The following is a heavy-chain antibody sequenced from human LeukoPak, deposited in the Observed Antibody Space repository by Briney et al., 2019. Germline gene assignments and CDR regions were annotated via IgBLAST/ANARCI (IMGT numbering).Heavy chain of an antibody. V-gene: IGHV4-39*01. CDR1: GDSISSSSYY. D-gene: IGHD1-1*01. CDR3: ARPVPSRLGWFDP. J-gene: IGHJ5*02. CDR2: IYYSGST. Sequence: SETLSLTCTVSGDSISSSSYYWGWIRQPPGKGRVWIGNIYYSGSTYYSPSLKSRVTISVDTSKNQFSLKLSSVTAADTAAYYCARPVPSRLGWFDPWGQGTLVTVSS.